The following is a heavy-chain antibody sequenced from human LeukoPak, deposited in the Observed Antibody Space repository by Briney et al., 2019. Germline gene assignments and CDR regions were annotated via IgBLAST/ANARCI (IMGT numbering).Heavy chain of an antibody. CDR3: ARDLAEYSSGWYGGEDY. D-gene: IGHD6-19*01. CDR1: GFTFSSYW. V-gene: IGHV3-74*01. Sequence: GGSLRLSCAASGFTFSSYWMHWVRQAPGKGLVWVSRINSDGSSTSYADSVKGRFTIARDNAKNTLYLQMNSLRAEDTAVYYCARDLAEYSSGWYGGEDYWGQGTLVTVSS. J-gene: IGHJ4*02. CDR2: INSDGSST.